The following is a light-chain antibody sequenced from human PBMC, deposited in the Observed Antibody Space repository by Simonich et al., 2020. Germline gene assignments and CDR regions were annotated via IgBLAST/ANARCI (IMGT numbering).Light chain of an antibody. J-gene: IGLJ2*01. CDR1: SSDVGGYNY. V-gene: IGLV2-11*01. CDR2: DVS. Sequence: QSALTQPRSVSGSPGQSVTISCTGTSSDVGGYNYVSWYQQHPGKAPKLMIYDVSRRPYGVPDRFSGSKSGNTASLTISGLQAEDEADYYCSSYTSSSTLVFGGGTKLTVL. CDR3: SSYTSSSTLV.